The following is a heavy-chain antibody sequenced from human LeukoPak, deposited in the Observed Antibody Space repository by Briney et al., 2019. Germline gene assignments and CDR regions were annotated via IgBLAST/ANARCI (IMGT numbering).Heavy chain of an antibody. CDR1: GGSISSYY. CDR3: ARYYYGSGSYLKN. J-gene: IGHJ4*02. V-gene: IGHV4-59*01. CDR2: IYYSGST. D-gene: IGHD3-10*01. Sequence: PSETLSLTCTVSGGSISSYYWSWIRQPPGKGLEWIGYIYYSGSTNYNPSLKSRVTISVDTSKNQFSLKLSSVTAADTAVYYCARYYYGSGSYLKNWGQGTLVTVSS.